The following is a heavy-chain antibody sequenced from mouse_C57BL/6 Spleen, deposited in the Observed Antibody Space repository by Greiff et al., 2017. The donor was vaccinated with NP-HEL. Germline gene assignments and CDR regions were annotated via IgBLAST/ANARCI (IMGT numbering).Heavy chain of an antibody. CDR3: AREGFTGSSLFAY. V-gene: IGHV1-85*01. CDR1: GYTFTSYD. Sequence: QVQLKESGPELVKPGASVKLSCKASGYTFTSYDINWVKQRPGQGLEWIGWIYPRDGSTKYNEKFKGKATLTVDTSSSTAYMELHSLTSEDSAVYFCAREGFTGSSLFAYWGQGTLVTVSA. J-gene: IGHJ3*01. CDR2: IYPRDGST. D-gene: IGHD1-1*01.